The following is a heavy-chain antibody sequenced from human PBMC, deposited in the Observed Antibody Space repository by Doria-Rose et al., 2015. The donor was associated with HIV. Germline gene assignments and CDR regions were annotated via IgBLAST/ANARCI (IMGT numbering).Heavy chain of an antibody. CDR3: ARQIYRHYDSSGYLDDGFDI. Sequence: GWVRQMPGKGLEWMGIIYPGDSHIRYSPSFQGQVTISVDKSISTAYLQWSSLKASDTAMYYCARQIYRHYDSSGYLDDGFDIWGQGTMVTVSS. J-gene: IGHJ3*02. CDR2: IYPGDSHI. V-gene: IGHV5-51*01. D-gene: IGHD3-22*01.